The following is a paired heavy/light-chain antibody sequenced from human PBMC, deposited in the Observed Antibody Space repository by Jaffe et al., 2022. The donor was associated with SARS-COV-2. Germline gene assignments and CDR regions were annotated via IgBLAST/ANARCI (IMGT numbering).Light chain of an antibody. CDR1: QNIQIW. Sequence: DMQMTQSPSSLSASVGDRVTITCRASQNIQIWLNWYQHKPGKAPKLLIYTSSKLQSGVTSRFSGSGYGTDFTLTISSLQPEDFATYYCQQGYTSPYTFGQGTKVEIK. CDR3: QQGYTSPYT. V-gene: IGKV1-39*01. J-gene: IGKJ2*01. CDR2: TSS.
Heavy chain of an antibody. Sequence: ELQLVQSGTEEKKPGESLRISCQASGYRFPNYWIAWVRQMPGKGLECMGIIYPGDSETRYSPSFQGQVTISADKSVATAYLHWNRLRASDSAIYYCARMTGDNGLDVWGQGTTVTVSS. V-gene: IGHV5-51*01. CDR2: IYPGDSET. CDR3: ARMTGDNGLDV. CDR1: GYRFPNYW. J-gene: IGHJ6*02. D-gene: IGHD2-21*01.